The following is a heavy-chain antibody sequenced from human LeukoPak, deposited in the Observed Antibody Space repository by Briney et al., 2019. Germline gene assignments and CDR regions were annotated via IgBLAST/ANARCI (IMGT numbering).Heavy chain of an antibody. J-gene: IGHJ3*01. D-gene: IGHD3-22*01. CDR2: IYGGGST. CDR1: GFTVSTNY. V-gene: IGHV3-53*01. CDR3: ARAPGLLRYAFDF. Sequence: GSLRLSCAASGFTVSTNYMSWVRQAPGKGLEWVSVIYGGGSTYYADSVKGRFTISRDNSKNTLYLQMNSLRAEDTAVYYCARAPGLLRYAFDFWGQGTMVTVSS.